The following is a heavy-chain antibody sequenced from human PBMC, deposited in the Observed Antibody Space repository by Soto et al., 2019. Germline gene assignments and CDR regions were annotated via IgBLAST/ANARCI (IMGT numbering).Heavy chain of an antibody. D-gene: IGHD6-19*01. CDR3: AGDRGSWSYYYGMDV. J-gene: IGHJ6*02. Sequence: QVQLQESGPGLVKPSQTLSLTCTVSGGSISSGGYYWSWIRQHPGKGLEWIGYIYYSGSTYYNPSLKSRVTLSVDTSKNQFSLQLSSVTAADTAVYYCAGDRGSWSYYYGMDVWGQGTTVTVSS. V-gene: IGHV4-31*03. CDR2: IYYSGST. CDR1: GGSISSGGYY.